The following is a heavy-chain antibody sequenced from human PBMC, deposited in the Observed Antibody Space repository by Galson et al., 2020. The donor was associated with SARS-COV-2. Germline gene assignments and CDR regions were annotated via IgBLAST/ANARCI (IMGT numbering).Heavy chain of an antibody. J-gene: IGHJ4*02. CDR2: IKSDGSDK. CDR1: GFNFRNYW. CDR3: ARDFGSSSEVFDY. V-gene: IGHV3-7*03. Sequence: GESLKISCAASGFNFRNYWMSWVRQAPGKGLEWVANIKSDGSDKHYVDSVKGRFTISRDNAENLLYLQMDNLRADDTALYYCARDFGSSSEVFDYWGQGTLVTVSS. D-gene: IGHD2-15*01.